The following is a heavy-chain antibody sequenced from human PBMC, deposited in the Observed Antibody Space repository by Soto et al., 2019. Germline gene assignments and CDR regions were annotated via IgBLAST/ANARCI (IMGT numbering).Heavy chain of an antibody. CDR3: ARDPNHVLTVTTVRFDP. J-gene: IGHJ5*02. CDR2: ISGFNGAT. CDR1: GYGFTSYG. D-gene: IGHD1-1*01. V-gene: IGHV1-18*01. Sequence: QVQLVQSGPEVKMPGASVKGSCKASGYGFTSYGVIWVRQAPGQGLEWMGWISGFNGATICAQKFQDRVTMTTDAPTTTAYMELRSLRSDDTAVHYCARDPNHVLTVTTVRFDPWGQGTQVTVSS.